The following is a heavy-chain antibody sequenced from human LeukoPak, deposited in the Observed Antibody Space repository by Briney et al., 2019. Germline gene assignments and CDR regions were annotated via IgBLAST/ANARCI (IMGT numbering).Heavy chain of an antibody. Sequence: SETLSLTCTVSGGSISSYYWSWIRQPAGKGLEWIGRIYTSGSTNYNPSLKSRVTMSVDTSKNQFSLKLRSVTAADTAVYYCAREEDYYGSGSYCLLDPWGQGTLVTVSX. CDR1: GGSISSYY. J-gene: IGHJ5*02. V-gene: IGHV4-4*07. CDR3: AREEDYYGSGSYCLLDP. CDR2: IYTSGST. D-gene: IGHD3-10*01.